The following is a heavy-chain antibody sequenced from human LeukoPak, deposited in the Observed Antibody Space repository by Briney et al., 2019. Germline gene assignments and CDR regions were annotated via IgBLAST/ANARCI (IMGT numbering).Heavy chain of an antibody. CDR1: GXSISSGEHY. D-gene: IGHD2-21*02. CDR3: ARAWGDYYFDY. V-gene: IGHV4-30-4*01. Sequence: SETLSLTCTVSGXSISSGEHYWSWIRQPPGKGLEWIGYIYYSGNTYYKPSLKSRVSISVDTSKNQFSLKLSSVTAADTAVYYCARAWGDYYFDYWGQGTLVTVSS. J-gene: IGHJ4*02. CDR2: IYYSGNT.